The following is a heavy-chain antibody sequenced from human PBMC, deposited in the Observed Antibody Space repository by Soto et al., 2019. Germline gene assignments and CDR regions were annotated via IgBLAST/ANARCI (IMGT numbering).Heavy chain of an antibody. CDR2: INVYNGNT. Sequence: QVQLLQSGAEVKKPGASVKVSFKTSGYTFTSYSISWVRQAPGQGLEWMGWINVYNGNTKYAQNLQGRVNMTTDTATSTAYMELRSLRSDDKAVYYCARDLAVGWFDPWGQGTLVTVSS. J-gene: IGHJ5*02. V-gene: IGHV1-18*01. D-gene: IGHD2-2*01. CDR3: ARDLAVGWFDP. CDR1: GYTFTSYS.